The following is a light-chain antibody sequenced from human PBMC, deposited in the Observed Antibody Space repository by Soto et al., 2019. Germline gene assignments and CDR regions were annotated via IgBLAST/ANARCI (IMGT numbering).Light chain of an antibody. CDR3: CSYAGSYTVV. V-gene: IGLV2-11*01. Sequence: QSVLTQPRSVSGSPGQSVTISCTGVSSGVGGYNYVSWYQQHPGKVPKLIIYDVSKRPSGVPDRFSGSTSDNTASLTISGLETEDEADYYCCSYAGSYTVVFGGGTKVTVL. CDR1: SSGVGGYNY. J-gene: IGLJ2*01. CDR2: DVS.